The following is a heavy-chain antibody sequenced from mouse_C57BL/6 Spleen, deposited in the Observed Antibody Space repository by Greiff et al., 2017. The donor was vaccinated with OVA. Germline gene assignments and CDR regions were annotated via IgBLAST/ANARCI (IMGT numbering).Heavy chain of an antibody. D-gene: IGHD2-2*01. CDR1: GFNIKDYY. CDR2: IDPEDGET. CDR3: AREGYGYDEKFAY. Sequence: EVKLQESGAELVKPGASVKLSCTASGFNIKDYYMHWVKQRTEQGLEWIGRIDPEDGETKYAPKFQGKATITADTSSNTAYLQLSSLTSEDTAVYYCAREGYGYDEKFAYWGQGTLVTVSA. J-gene: IGHJ3*01. V-gene: IGHV14-2*01.